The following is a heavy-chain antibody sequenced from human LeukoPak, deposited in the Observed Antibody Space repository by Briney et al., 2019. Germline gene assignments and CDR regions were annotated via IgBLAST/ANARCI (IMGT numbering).Heavy chain of an antibody. V-gene: IGHV3-33*01. CDR2: IWYDGSNK. Sequence: GGSLRLSCVVSGFTFSSYGMHWVRQAPGKGLEWVAVIWYDGSNKYYADSVKGRFTISRDNSKNTLYLQMNSLRAEDTAVYYCAADSSGYNWFDPWGQGTLVTVSS. CDR3: AADSSGYNWFDP. CDR1: GFTFSSYG. J-gene: IGHJ5*02. D-gene: IGHD3-22*01.